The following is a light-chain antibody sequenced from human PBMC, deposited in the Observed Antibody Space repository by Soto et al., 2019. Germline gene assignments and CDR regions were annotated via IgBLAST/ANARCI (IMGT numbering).Light chain of an antibody. V-gene: IGLV1-47*01. Sequence: QSVLTQPPSASGTPGQRVTISCSGSSSNIGSNYVYWYQQLPGTAPKLLIYRNNQRPSGVPDRFSGSKSGTSASLAISGLRSEDEAYYYCAAWDDSLKVVFGGGTKVTVL. CDR3: AAWDDSLKVV. CDR1: SSNIGSNY. CDR2: RNN. J-gene: IGLJ2*01.